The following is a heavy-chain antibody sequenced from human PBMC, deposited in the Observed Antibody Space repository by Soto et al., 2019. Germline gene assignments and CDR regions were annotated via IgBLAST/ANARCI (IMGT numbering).Heavy chain of an antibody. CDR1: GDSISRRSYY. V-gene: IGHV4-39*01. D-gene: IGHD2-21*02. Sequence: SDTLSLTCTVTGDSISRRSYYRGWIRQPPGKGLEWIGSIYYSGSTYNNPSLRSRVSMSINTSKDQFSLKLKSVTAADTALYCCSRQRTSVVTQAYFDVWGPGSLVTAAS. J-gene: IGHJ4*02. CDR2: IYYSGST. CDR3: SRQRTSVVTQAYFDV.